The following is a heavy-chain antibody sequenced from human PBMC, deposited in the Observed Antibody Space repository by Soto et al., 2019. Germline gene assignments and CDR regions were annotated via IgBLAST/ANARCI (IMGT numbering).Heavy chain of an antibody. V-gene: IGHV4-4*07. J-gene: IGHJ4*02. CDR1: GGSISSHY. D-gene: IGHD3-10*01. Sequence: SETLSLTCTGSGGSISSHYWSWIRQPAGKGLEWIGRIYTSGSTNYNPSLKSRVTMSVDTSKNQFSLKLSSVTAADTAVYYCARDGDYYGSGSYLLWGQGTLVTVP. CDR2: IYTSGST. CDR3: ARDGDYYGSGSYLL.